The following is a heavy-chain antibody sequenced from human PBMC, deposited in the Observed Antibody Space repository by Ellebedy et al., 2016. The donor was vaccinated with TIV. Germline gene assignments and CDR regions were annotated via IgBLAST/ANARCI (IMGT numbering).Heavy chain of an antibody. CDR2: IAYIGNT. D-gene: IGHD5-24*01. J-gene: IGHJ6*02. V-gene: IGHV4-39*01. CDR3: ASARRDGYTYHYYGLDV. Sequence: MPSETLSLTCTVSGGSISSTGYYWGWIRQPPGKGLEWIGSIAYIGNTYYNPSLESRVTISVDTSKIQFSLKLSSVTAADTAVYYCASARRDGYTYHYYGLDVWGQGTTVTVSS. CDR1: GGSISSTGYY.